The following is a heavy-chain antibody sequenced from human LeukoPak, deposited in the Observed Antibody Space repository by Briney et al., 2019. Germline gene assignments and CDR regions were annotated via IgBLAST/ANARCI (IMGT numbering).Heavy chain of an antibody. V-gene: IGHV4-59*01. J-gene: IGHJ5*02. CDR1: GGSISSYY. D-gene: IGHD3-3*01. CDR2: IYYSGST. CDR3: ARATPYYDFWSGYSSRWFDP. Sequence: SETLCLTCTVSGGSISSYYWSWIRQPPGKGLEWIGYIYYSGSTNYNPSLKSRVTISVDTSKNQFSLKLSSVTAADTAVYYCARATPYYDFWSGYSSRWFDPWGQGTLVTVSS.